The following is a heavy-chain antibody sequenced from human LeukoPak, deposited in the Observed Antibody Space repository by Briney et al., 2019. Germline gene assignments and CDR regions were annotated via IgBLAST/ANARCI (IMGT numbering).Heavy chain of an antibody. CDR3: AKGPDITIFGVVIIPLDGMDV. CDR1: RFTFSSYA. J-gene: IGHJ6*02. D-gene: IGHD3-3*01. Sequence: GGSLRLSCAASRFTFSSYAMSWVRQAPGKGLEWVSAISSSGGSTYYADSVKGRFTISRDNSKNTLYLQMNSLRAEDTAVYYCAKGPDITIFGVVIIPLDGMDVWGQGTTVTVSS. CDR2: ISSSGGST. V-gene: IGHV3-23*01.